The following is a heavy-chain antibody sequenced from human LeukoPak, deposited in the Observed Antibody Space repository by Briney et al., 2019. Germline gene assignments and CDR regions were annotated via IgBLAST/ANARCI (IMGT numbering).Heavy chain of an antibody. CDR2: ISYDGSNK. V-gene: IGHV3-30-3*01. CDR1: GFTFSSYA. D-gene: IGHD2-15*01. CDR3: ARGGDIVVVVAATQGYFDY. Sequence: GGSLRLSCAASGFTFSSYAMHWVRQVPGKGLEWVAVISYDGSNKYYADSVKGRFTISRDNSKNTLYLQMNSLRAEDTAVYYCARGGDIVVVVAATQGYFDYWGQGTLVTVSS. J-gene: IGHJ4*02.